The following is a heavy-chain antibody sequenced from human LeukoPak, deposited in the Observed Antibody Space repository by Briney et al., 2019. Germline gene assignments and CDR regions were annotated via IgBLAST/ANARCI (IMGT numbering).Heavy chain of an antibody. J-gene: IGHJ4*02. V-gene: IGHV3-23*01. D-gene: IGHD5-12*01. CDR2: ISGSGGST. CDR3: AKDREDKVVTHLLAWSGY. CDR1: GFTFSSYA. Sequence: GGSLRLSCAASGFTFSSYAMSWVRQAPGEGLEWVSAISGSGGSTYYADSVKGRFTISRDNSKNTLYLQMNSLRAEDTAVYYCAKDREDKVVTHLLAWSGYWGQGTLVTVSS.